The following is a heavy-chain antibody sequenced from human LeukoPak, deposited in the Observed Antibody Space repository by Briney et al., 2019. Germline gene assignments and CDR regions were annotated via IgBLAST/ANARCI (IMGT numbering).Heavy chain of an antibody. Sequence: KPSETLSLTCAVYGGSFSGYYWSWIRQPPGKGLEWIGEINHSGSTNYNPSLKRRVTISVDTSKNQFSLRLSSVTAADTAVYYCARDRSDGSGYYGYYFDYWGQGTLVSVSS. V-gene: IGHV4-34*01. CDR3: ARDRSDGSGYYGYYFDY. CDR1: GGSFSGYY. D-gene: IGHD3-22*01. J-gene: IGHJ4*02. CDR2: INHSGST.